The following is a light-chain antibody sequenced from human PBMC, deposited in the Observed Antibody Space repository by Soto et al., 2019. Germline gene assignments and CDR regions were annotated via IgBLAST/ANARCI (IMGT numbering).Light chain of an antibody. CDR3: CSTADSSTNV. V-gene: IGLV2-23*01. J-gene: IGLJ1*01. Sequence: QSALPQPASVSESPGQSITISCTGTSSDVGSHNLVSWYQQYSDKAPKLIIFEASKLPSGCTNRFSGSKSGSTASLTISGLHDEDEDDYYCCSTADSSTNVFGTGTKLTVL. CDR1: SSDVGSHNL. CDR2: EAS.